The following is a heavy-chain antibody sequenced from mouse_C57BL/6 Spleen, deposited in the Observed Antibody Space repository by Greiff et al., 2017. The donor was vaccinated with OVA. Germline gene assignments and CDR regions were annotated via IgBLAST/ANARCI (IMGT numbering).Heavy chain of an antibody. Sequence: QVQLQQPGAELVMPGASVKLSCKASGYTFTSYWMHWVKQRPGQGLEWIGEIDPSDSYTNYNQKFKGKSTLTVDKSSSTAYMQLSSLTSEDSAVYYCARRGPPDYWGQGTTLTVSS. CDR1: GYTFTSYW. CDR3: ARRGPPDY. CDR2: IDPSDSYT. V-gene: IGHV1-69*01. D-gene: IGHD3-3*01. J-gene: IGHJ2*01.